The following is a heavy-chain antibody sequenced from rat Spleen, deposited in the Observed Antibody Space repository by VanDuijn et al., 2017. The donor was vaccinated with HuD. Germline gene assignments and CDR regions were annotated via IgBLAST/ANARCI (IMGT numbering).Heavy chain of an antibody. CDR2: ISFDGGRN. D-gene: IGHD1-9*01. V-gene: IGHV5-29*01. Sequence: EVQLVESGGGLVQPGRSLKLSCAASGFTFSNYGMAWVRQAPTKGLEWVATISFDGGRNFYRDSVKGRFTISRDNAKRSLYLQMDSLRSEDTATYYCAREGNYGYTDYFDYWGQGVMVTVSS. CDR1: GFTFSNYG. CDR3: AREGNYGYTDYFDY. J-gene: IGHJ2*01.